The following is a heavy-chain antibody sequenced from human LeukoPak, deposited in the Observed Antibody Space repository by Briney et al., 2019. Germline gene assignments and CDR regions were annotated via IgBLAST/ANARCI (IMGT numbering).Heavy chain of an antibody. CDR1: GYTFTGYY. Sequence: ASVKVSCKASGYTFTGYYMHWVRQAPGQGLEWMGWINPNSGGTNYAQKLQGRVTMTTDTSTSTAYMELRSLRSDDTAVYYCARAEAGYCSSTSCYIPYFDYWGQGTLVTVSS. V-gene: IGHV1-2*02. CDR2: INPNSGGT. J-gene: IGHJ4*02. CDR3: ARAEAGYCSSTSCYIPYFDY. D-gene: IGHD2-2*02.